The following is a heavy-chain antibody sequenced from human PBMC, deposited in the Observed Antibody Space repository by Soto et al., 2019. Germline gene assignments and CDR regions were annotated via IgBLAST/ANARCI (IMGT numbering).Heavy chain of an antibody. J-gene: IGHJ5*02. CDR3: ARGRDWSDP. V-gene: IGHV1-18*04. CDR2: ISTYNGNT. CDR1: GYTFTSDD. Sequence: QVQLVQSGAEAKKPGASVKXXXXXSGYTFTSDDMSWVRQAPGQGLEWMGWISTYNGNTNYAQKLQGRVTMTTDTSTSTAYMELSSLRSDDTAVYYCARGRDWSDPWGQGTLVTVSS.